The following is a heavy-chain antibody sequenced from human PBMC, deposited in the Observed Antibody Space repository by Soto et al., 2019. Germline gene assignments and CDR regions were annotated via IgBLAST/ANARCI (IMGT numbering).Heavy chain of an antibody. D-gene: IGHD6-19*01. V-gene: IGHV3-21*01. CDR1: GFTFSSYS. J-gene: IGHJ5*02. CDR2: ISSSSSYI. CDR3: ARAGSSVAGSWFDP. Sequence: EVQLVESGGGLVKPGGSLRLSCAASGFTFSSYSINWVRQAPGKRLEWVSSISSSSSYIYYADSVKGRFTMSRDNAKNSLYLQMNSLRAEDTAVYYCARAGSSVAGSWFDPWGQGTLVTVSS.